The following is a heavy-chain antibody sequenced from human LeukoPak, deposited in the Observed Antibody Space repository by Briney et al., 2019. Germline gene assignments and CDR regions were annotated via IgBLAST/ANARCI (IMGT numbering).Heavy chain of an antibody. CDR1: GGSISNYY. D-gene: IGHD1-26*01. CDR3: ARPGGEPGNWYFDL. CDR2: IYSSGST. J-gene: IGHJ2*01. Sequence: PSETLSLTCTVSGGSISNYYWSWIRQPPGKGLEWIGYIYSSGSTSYNPSLRSRVAMSMDTSKNQFSLKLNSVTAADTAVYYCARPGGEPGNWYFDLWGRGTLVTVSS. V-gene: IGHV4-59*13.